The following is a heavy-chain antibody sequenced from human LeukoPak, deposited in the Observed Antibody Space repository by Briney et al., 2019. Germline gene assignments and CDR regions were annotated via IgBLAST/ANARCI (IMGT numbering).Heavy chain of an antibody. CDR2: ISSSGSTI. CDR3: ARWVDYYGSGSYLLDV. V-gene: IGHV3-11*01. Sequence: GGSLRLSCAASGFTFSDYYMSWIRQAPGKGLEWVSYISSSGSTIYYADSAKGRFTISRDNAKNSLYLQMNSLRAEDTAVYYCARWVDYYGSGSYLLDVWGQGTTVTVSS. J-gene: IGHJ6*02. D-gene: IGHD3-10*01. CDR1: GFTFSDYY.